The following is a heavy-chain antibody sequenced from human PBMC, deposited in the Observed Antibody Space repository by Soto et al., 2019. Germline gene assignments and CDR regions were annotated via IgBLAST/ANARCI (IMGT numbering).Heavy chain of an antibody. Sequence: VGSLRLSCAASGFTFSSYAMSWVRQAPGKGLEWVSAISGSGGSTYYADSVKGRFTISRDNSKNTLYLQMNSLRAEDTAVYYCAKALGGDIVVVPAAADYYYGMDVWGQGTTVTVSS. V-gene: IGHV3-23*01. CDR3: AKALGGDIVVVPAAADYYYGMDV. CDR2: ISGSGGST. D-gene: IGHD2-2*01. CDR1: GFTFSSYA. J-gene: IGHJ6*02.